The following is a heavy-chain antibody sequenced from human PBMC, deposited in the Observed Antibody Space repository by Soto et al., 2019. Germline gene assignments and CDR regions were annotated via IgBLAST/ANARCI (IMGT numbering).Heavy chain of an antibody. CDR1: GYTFTSYA. CDR3: ARDGDSSGYYYYFDY. Sequence: ASVKVSCKASGYTFTSYAISLVRQAPGQGLEWMGWISAYNGNTNYAQKLQGRVTMTTDTSTSTAYMELRSLRSDDTAVYYCARDGDSSGYYYYFDYWGQGTLVTVSS. V-gene: IGHV1-18*01. D-gene: IGHD3-22*01. J-gene: IGHJ4*02. CDR2: ISAYNGNT.